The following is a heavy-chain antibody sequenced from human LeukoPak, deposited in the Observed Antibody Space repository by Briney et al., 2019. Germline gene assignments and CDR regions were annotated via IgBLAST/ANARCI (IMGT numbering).Heavy chain of an antibody. CDR3: ARARLYYYDSSGYSYEYYFDY. J-gene: IGHJ4*02. V-gene: IGHV1-69*04. Sequence: ASGKVSSKASGGTFSSYAISWVRQAPGQRLEWMGRIIPILVIANYAQKFQGRVTITADKSTSTAYMELSSLRFEDTAVYYCARARLYYYDSSGYSYEYYFDYWGQGNLVTVSS. D-gene: IGHD3-22*01. CDR2: IIPILVIA. CDR1: GGTFSSYA.